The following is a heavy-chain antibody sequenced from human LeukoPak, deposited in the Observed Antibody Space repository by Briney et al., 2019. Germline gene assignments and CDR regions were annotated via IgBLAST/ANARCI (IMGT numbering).Heavy chain of an antibody. J-gene: IGHJ4*02. Sequence: GGSLRLSCAASGFTFSSYSMNWVRQAPGKGLEWVSSISSSSSYIYYADSVKGRFTISRDNAKNSLYLQMNSLRAEDTAVYYCARETILNYDILTGNDYWGQGTLVTVSS. CDR1: GFTFSSYS. D-gene: IGHD3-9*01. CDR2: ISSSSSYI. CDR3: ARETILNYDILTGNDY. V-gene: IGHV3-21*01.